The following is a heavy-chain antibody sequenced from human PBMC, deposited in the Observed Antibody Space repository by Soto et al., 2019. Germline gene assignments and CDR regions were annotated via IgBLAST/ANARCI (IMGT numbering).Heavy chain of an antibody. CDR3: ARDPDSGDYWGYFFDS. Sequence: QVQLVQSGAEVKKPGASVKVSCKTSGYTFAAYYIHWIRQAPGQGLEWMGWINPTSGGTVYAQNFQARVTMTRDTSISTAYMELRRLNSDDTAVYYCARDPDSGDYWGYFFDSWGQGTPVNVSS. CDR1: GYTFAAYY. D-gene: IGHD4-17*01. J-gene: IGHJ4*02. V-gene: IGHV1-2*02. CDR2: INPTSGGT.